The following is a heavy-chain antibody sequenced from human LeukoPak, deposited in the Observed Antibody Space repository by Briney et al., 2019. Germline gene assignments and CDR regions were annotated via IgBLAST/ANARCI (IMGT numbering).Heavy chain of an antibody. J-gene: IGHJ6*02. Sequence: ASVKVSCKASGYTFTGYYMHWVRQAPGQGLEWMGWINPNSGGTNYAQKFQSRVTMTRDTSISTAYMELSRLGSDDTAVYYCARDRVYYYDSSGPTRGMDVWGQGTTVTVSS. CDR3: ARDRVYYYDSSGPTRGMDV. CDR2: INPNSGGT. CDR1: GYTFTGYY. V-gene: IGHV1-2*02. D-gene: IGHD3-22*01.